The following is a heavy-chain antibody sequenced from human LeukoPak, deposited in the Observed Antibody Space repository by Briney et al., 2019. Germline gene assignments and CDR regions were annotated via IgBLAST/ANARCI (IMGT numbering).Heavy chain of an antibody. J-gene: IGHJ4*02. D-gene: IGHD7-27*01. V-gene: IGHV1-18*01. CDR1: GYTFTNYG. Sequence: ASVKVSCKPSGYTFTNYGISSVRQAPGHGHERMGWISAYNSKTNYAQKIQSRVTMTTDTSTSTAYMELRSLRSDDTAVYYCARTGGTDADYWGQGTLVTVSS. CDR2: ISAYNSKT. CDR3: ARTGGTDADY.